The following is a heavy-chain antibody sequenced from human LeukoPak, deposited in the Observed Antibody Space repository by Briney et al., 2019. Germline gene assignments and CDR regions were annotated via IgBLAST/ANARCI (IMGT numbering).Heavy chain of an antibody. D-gene: IGHD4-11*01. CDR2: KKQGRSEK. CDR3: AKGDDYSNYYGMDV. Sequence: GGSLRLSCVASGFTFSRSWMSWVRRAPGKGLEWVGNKKQGRSEKYYADSVKGRFTISRDNSKNTLYLQMNSLRAEDTAVYYCAKGDDYSNYYGMDVWGQGTTVTVSS. V-gene: IGHV3-7*01. CDR1: GFTFSRSW. J-gene: IGHJ6*02.